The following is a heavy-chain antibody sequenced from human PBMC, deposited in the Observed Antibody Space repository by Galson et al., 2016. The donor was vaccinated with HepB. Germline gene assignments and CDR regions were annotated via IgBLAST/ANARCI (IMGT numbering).Heavy chain of an antibody. Sequence: SCAASGFTFSTYAMHWVRQAPGKGLEWVAVISYDGSHKHYRDSVKGRFTISRDNSKNTLYLQMNSLRREDTAVYYCARPRRWPQYYYGLDVWGQGTTVTVSS. V-gene: IGHV3-30-3*01. CDR1: GFTFSTYA. D-gene: IGHD5-24*01. CDR3: ARPRRWPQYYYGLDV. CDR2: ISYDGSHK. J-gene: IGHJ6*02.